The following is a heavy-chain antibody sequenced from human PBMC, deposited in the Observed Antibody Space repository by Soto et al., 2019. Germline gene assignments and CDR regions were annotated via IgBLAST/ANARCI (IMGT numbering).Heavy chain of an antibody. D-gene: IGHD3-9*01. CDR3: ARVGYYNDRGAFDI. CDR2: ISSSGSTT. V-gene: IGHV3-48*03. Sequence: SCKASGFTFSSYEMNWVRLAPGKGLEWVSYISSSGSTTYYVDTVKGRFTISRDNAKNSLYLQMNSLRAEDTAVYYCARVGYYNDRGAFDIWGQGTMVTVSS. CDR1: GFTFSSYE. J-gene: IGHJ3*02.